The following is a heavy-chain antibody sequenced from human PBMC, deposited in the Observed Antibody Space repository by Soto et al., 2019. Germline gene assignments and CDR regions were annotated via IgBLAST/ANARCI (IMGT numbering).Heavy chain of an antibody. D-gene: IGHD3-3*01. CDR3: AKDSWAIFGVPAGEYYAMDV. CDR1: GFTFENYA. J-gene: IGHJ6*02. CDR2: ISGSGGTT. V-gene: IGHV3-23*01. Sequence: GGSLRLSCVASGFTFENYAMSWVGQAPGRRLEWVSAISGSGGTTYYSDSVKGRFTISRDNSKNTVYLQMNDLRVEDAAEYFCAKDSWAIFGVPAGEYYAMDVWGQGTTVTVSS.